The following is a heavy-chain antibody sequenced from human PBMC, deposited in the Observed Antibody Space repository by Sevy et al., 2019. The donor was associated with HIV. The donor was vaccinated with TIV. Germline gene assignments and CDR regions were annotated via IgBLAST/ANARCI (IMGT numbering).Heavy chain of an antibody. CDR3: ARDLRGYYGSGSYGI. CDR2: INPNSGGT. J-gene: IGHJ3*02. D-gene: IGHD3-10*01. Sequence: ASLKVSCKASGYTFTGYYMHWVRQAPGQGLEWMGWINPNSGGTNYAQKFQGRVTMTRDTSISTAYMELSRLRSDDTAVYYCARDLRGYYGSGSYGIWGQGTMVTVSS. V-gene: IGHV1-2*02. CDR1: GYTFTGYY.